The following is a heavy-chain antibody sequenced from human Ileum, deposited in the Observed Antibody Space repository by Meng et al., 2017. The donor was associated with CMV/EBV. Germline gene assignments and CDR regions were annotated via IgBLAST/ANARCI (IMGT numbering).Heavy chain of an antibody. J-gene: IGHJ4*02. V-gene: IGHV3-74*01. CDR1: GFTFSNYW. CDR2: IKTDGSSP. D-gene: IGHD5-18*01. Sequence: GGSLRLSCAASGFTFSNYWMHWVRQGPGKGLVWVSRIKTDGSSPSYADSVKGRFTISRDNAKNTLYLQMDSLRAEDTAVYYCLRGGAGNSYGQFDYWGQGTEVTVSS. CDR3: LRGGAGNSYGQFDY.